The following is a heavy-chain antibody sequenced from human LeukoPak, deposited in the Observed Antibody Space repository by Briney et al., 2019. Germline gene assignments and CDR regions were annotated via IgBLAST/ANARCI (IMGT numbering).Heavy chain of an antibody. CDR2: INPSGGST. J-gene: IGHJ4*02. CDR3: AGGYYYDTSGYYY. D-gene: IGHD3-22*01. CDR1: VYSFTTYY. V-gene: IGHV1-46*01. Sequence: GASVKVSCKSSVYSFTTYYMHWVRQAPGQGLEWMGIINPSGGSTSYAQTFQGRVTMTRDTSTSTVYMELSNLRSEDTAVYYCAGGYYYDTSGYYYWGQGTLVTVSS.